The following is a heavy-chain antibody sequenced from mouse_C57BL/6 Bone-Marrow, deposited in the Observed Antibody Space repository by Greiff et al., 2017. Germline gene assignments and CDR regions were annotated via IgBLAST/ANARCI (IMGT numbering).Heavy chain of an antibody. CDR2: ISSGGDYI. D-gene: IGHD1-1*02. Sequence: EVMLVESGGGLVKPGGSLKLSCAASGFTFSSYAMSWVRQTPEKRLEWVAYISSGGDYIYYADTVKGRFTISRDNARNTLYLQMSSLKSEDTAMYYCTREGGSYAMDYWGQGTSVTVSS. CDR1: GFTFSSYA. J-gene: IGHJ4*01. CDR3: TREGGSYAMDY. V-gene: IGHV5-9-1*02.